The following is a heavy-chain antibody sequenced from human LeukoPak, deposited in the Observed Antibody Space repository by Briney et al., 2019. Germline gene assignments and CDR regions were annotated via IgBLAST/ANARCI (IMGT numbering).Heavy chain of an antibody. J-gene: IGHJ5*02. Sequence: PGGSLRLSCAASGFTFSDYYMSWIRQAPGKGLEWVSCITNSVSTIYYADSVKGRFTISRDNAKNSLYLQMNSLRDEDTAVYYCARGAYSKIDPWGQGTLVTVSS. D-gene: IGHD4-11*01. V-gene: IGHV3-11*04. CDR1: GFTFSDYY. CDR3: ARGAYSKIDP. CDR2: ITNSVSTI.